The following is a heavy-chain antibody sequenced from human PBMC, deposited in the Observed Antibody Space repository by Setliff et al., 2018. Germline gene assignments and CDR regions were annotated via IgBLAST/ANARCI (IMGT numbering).Heavy chain of an antibody. J-gene: IGHJ4*02. V-gene: IGHV4-34*01. D-gene: IGHD5-12*01. CDR2: INHRGST. CDR1: GGTFSDYH. Sequence: SETLSLTCAAYGGTFSDYHWTWIRQSPEKGLEWIGEINHRGSTNYNPSLKSRVTISIDTSKDQFSLKLISMTAADTAVYYCARVGDGYRAGIDYWGQGTLVTVS. CDR3: ARVGDGYRAGIDY.